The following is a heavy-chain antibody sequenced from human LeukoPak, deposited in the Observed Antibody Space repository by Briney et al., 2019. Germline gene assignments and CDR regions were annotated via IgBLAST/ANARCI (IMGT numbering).Heavy chain of an antibody. CDR1: GGSFSGYY. V-gene: IGHV4-34*01. CDR2: INHSGST. J-gene: IGHJ5*02. CDR3: ARRDWGSHWFDP. D-gene: IGHD7-27*01. Sequence: PSETLSLTCAVYGGSFSGYYWSWIRQPPGKGLEWIGEINHSGSTNYNPSLKSRVTISVDTSKNQFSLKLSSVTAADTAVYYCARRDWGSHWFDPWGQGTLVTVSS.